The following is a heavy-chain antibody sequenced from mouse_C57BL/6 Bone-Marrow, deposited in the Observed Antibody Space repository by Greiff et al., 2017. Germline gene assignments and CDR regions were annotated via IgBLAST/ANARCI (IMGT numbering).Heavy chain of an antibody. CDR3: AREDYYGSSYGY. J-gene: IGHJ2*01. CDR1: GYTFTDYY. V-gene: IGHV1-76*01. D-gene: IGHD1-1*01. Sequence: QVQLKESGAELVRPGASVKLSCKASGYTFTDYYINWVKQRPGQGLEWIARIYPGSGNTYYNEKFKGKATLTAEKSSSTAYMQLSSLTSEDSAVYFCAREDYYGSSYGYWGQGTTLTVSS. CDR2: IYPGSGNT.